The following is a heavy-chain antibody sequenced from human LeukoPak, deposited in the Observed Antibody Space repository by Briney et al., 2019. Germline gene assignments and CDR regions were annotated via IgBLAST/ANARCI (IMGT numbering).Heavy chain of an antibody. D-gene: IGHD6-13*01. CDR1: GFTFSHYT. J-gene: IGHJ4*02. CDR3: ARDRTMYSSSAHGY. Sequence: KPGGSLRLSCAASGFTFSHYTMNWVRQAPGKGLQWFSSISSSRAYIYYTDSVKGRFTISRDNAKNSLYLQMNSLRAEDTAVYYCARDRTMYSSSAHGYWGQGTLVTVSS. V-gene: IGHV3-21*01. CDR2: ISSSRAYI.